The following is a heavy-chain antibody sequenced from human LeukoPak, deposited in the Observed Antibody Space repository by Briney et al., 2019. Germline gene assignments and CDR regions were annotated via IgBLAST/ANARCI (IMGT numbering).Heavy chain of an antibody. V-gene: IGHV1-18*01. D-gene: IGHD3-10*01. J-gene: IGHJ4*02. CDR2: ISAYNGNT. CDR1: GYTFTSYG. Sequence: ASVKVSCKASGYTFTSYGISWVRQAPGQGLEWMGWISAYNGNTNYAQKLQGRVTMTTDTSTSTAYMELRSLRSDDTAVYYCARKDYGSGSYYYFDYSGQGTLVPVSS. CDR3: ARKDYGSGSYYYFDY.